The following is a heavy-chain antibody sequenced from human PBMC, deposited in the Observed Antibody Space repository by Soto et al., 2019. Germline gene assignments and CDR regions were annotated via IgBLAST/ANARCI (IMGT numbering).Heavy chain of an antibody. J-gene: IGHJ6*02. CDR3: AREVGVRGGINYYYYGMDF. V-gene: IGHV4-59*01. D-gene: IGHD3-10*01. CDR2: IYHSGST. CDR1: CGSISGYD. Sequence: PSEPLHLTYTVSCGSISGYDWRWIRKLKEEGLEWIGYIYHSGSTNYNPSLKSRVTISVDTSKNQFSLKLSSVTAADTAVYYCAREVGVRGGINYYYYGMDFWGQGTTVIVSS.